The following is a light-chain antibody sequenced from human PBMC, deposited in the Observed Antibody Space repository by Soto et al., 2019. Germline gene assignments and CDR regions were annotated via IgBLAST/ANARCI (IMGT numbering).Light chain of an antibody. Sequence: GAVSLKIMERATLTCIASQSVDSSFVAWYQQKPGQPPRLLIYGATNRIIGIPDRFSGSVSGTDFTLTISRLEPEDLAVYYCQQYATSPNAFGQGTLLDIK. V-gene: IGKV3-20*01. CDR2: GAT. CDR3: QQYATSPNA. CDR1: QSVDSSF. J-gene: IGKJ5*01.